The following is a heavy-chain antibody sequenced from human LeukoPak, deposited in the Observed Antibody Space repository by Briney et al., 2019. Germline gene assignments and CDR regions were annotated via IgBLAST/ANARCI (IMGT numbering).Heavy chain of an antibody. D-gene: IGHD3-9*01. Sequence: PGGSLRLSCGASGFTFSSYWMTWVRQAPGKGLEWVANIKQDGSEKYYVDSVKGRFTISRDNAKNSLYLQMNSLRAEDTAVYYCARNFAIDYWGQGTLVTVSS. V-gene: IGHV3-7*01. CDR3: ARNFAIDY. CDR2: IKQDGSEK. J-gene: IGHJ4*02. CDR1: GFTFSSYW.